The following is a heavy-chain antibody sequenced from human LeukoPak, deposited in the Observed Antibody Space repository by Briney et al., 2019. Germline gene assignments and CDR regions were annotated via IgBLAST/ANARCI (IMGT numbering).Heavy chain of an antibody. CDR3: TREEGS. J-gene: IGHJ4*02. Sequence: GGSLRLSCAASGFTFSTSWMSWVSQAPEKGLEWVANINYDGSERNYVDSVKGRFTISRDNAENSWHLQMNSLRVEDTAVYYCTREEGSWGQGILVTVSS. CDR1: GFTFSTSW. D-gene: IGHD3-10*01. CDR2: INYDGSER. V-gene: IGHV3-7*04.